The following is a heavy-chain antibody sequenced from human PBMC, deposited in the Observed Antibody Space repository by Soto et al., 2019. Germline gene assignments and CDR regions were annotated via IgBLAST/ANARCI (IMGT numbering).Heavy chain of an antibody. Sequence: GGSLRLSCAASGFTFSSYAMSWVRQAPGKGLEWVANIKQDGSEKYYVDSVKGRFTISRDNAKNSLYLQMNSLRAEDTAVYYCASTPYWRYSALYYMDVWGKGTTVTVSS. V-gene: IGHV3-7*01. J-gene: IGHJ6*03. CDR2: IKQDGSEK. D-gene: IGHD2-8*02. CDR3: ASTPYWRYSALYYMDV. CDR1: GFTFSSYA.